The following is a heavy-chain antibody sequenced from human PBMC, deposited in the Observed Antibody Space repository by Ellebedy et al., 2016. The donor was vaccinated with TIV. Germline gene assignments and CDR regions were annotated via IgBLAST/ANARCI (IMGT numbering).Heavy chain of an antibody. Sequence: GESLKISCAASGFTFSTYWMHWVRQAPGKGLVWVSRINFDGSTTTYADSVKGRFTISRDNAQNSLYLQMNSLRAEDTAVYYCARRLYCSSISCHPAMDVWGQGTTVTVSS. J-gene: IGHJ6*02. CDR3: ARRLYCSSISCHPAMDV. CDR2: INFDGSTT. CDR1: GFTFSTYW. V-gene: IGHV3-74*01. D-gene: IGHD2-2*01.